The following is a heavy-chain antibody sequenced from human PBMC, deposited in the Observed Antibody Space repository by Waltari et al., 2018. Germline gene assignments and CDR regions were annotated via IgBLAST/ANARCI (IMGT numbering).Heavy chain of an antibody. Sequence: EVQLVESGGGLVKPGGSLRLSCAASGFTFTSFSINWVRQAPGKGLEWVSSISSSSNNIDYADSVKGRFTISRDNAKYSLYLQMNSLRVEDTAVYHCARDVLGYYGMDVWGQGTTVTVSS. D-gene: IGHD2-8*01. J-gene: IGHJ6*02. V-gene: IGHV3-21*01. CDR2: ISSSSNNI. CDR3: ARDVLGYYGMDV. CDR1: GFTFTSFS.